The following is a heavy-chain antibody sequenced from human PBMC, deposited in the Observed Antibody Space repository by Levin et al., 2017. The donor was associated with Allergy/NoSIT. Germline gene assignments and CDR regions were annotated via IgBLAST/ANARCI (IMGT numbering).Heavy chain of an antibody. Sequence: PGGSLRLSCTASGFTFGDYVVTWFRQAPGKGLEWVGFIRKTGSGGTTEFAASVKGRFTMSRDDSKSIAYLHMNSLKPEDTAVYDCSRDDFRPGPYFDYWGQGTLVTVSS. CDR3: SRDDFRPGPYFDY. CDR2: IRKTGSGGTT. V-gene: IGHV3-49*03. J-gene: IGHJ4*02. CDR1: GFTFGDYV. D-gene: IGHD3/OR15-3a*01.